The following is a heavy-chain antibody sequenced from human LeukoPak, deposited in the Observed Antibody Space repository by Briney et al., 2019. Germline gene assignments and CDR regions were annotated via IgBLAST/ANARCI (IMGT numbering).Heavy chain of an antibody. Sequence: GGSLRLSCAASGFTFSSYWMHWVRQAPGKGLEWVSAISGSGGSTYYADSVKGRFTISRDNSKNTLYLQMNSLRAEDTAVYYCAKRISARIAVAGIGAALDVWGKGTTVTVSS. CDR1: GFTFSSYW. D-gene: IGHD6-19*01. CDR2: ISGSGGST. CDR3: AKRISARIAVAGIGAALDV. J-gene: IGHJ6*04. V-gene: IGHV3-23*01.